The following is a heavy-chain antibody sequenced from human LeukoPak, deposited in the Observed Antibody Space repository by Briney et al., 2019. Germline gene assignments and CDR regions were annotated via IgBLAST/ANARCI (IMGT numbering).Heavy chain of an antibody. V-gene: IGHV3-23*01. D-gene: IGHD3-3*01. CDR2: ISGSGGST. CDR1: GFTFSGYA. Sequence: PGGSLRLSCAASGFTFSGYAMSWVRQAPGKGLEWVSAISGSGGSTYYADSVKGRFTISRDNSKNTLYLQMNSLRAEDTAVYYCAKDPVLDYDFWSGYYTANYYFDYWGQGTLVTVSS. J-gene: IGHJ4*02. CDR3: AKDPVLDYDFWSGYYTANYYFDY.